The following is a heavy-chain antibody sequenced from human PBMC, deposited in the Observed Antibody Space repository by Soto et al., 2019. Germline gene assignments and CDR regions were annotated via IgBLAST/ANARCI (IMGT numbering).Heavy chain of an antibody. J-gene: IGHJ3*02. Sequence: EVQLVESGGGLVKPGGSLRLSCAASGFTFSSYSMKWVRQAPGKGLEWVSSISSSSSYIYYADSVKGRFTISRDNAKNSLYLQMNSLRAEDTAVYYCATTANIAFDIWGQGTMVTVSS. D-gene: IGHD5-18*01. V-gene: IGHV3-21*01. CDR1: GFTFSSYS. CDR2: ISSSSSYI. CDR3: ATTANIAFDI.